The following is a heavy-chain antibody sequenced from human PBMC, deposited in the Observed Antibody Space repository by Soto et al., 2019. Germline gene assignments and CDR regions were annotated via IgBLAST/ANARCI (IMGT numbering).Heavy chain of an antibody. Sequence: QVQLVQSGAEVKKPGSSVKVSCKASGGTFSSYAISWVLQAPGQGLEWMGGIIPIFGTANYAKKFQGRVTITADKSPNTAYMERSSLRSEDTAVYYCARGETYYDILTGYSPLGYWGQGTLVTVSS. V-gene: IGHV1-69*06. D-gene: IGHD3-9*01. CDR3: ARGETYYDILTGYSPLGY. J-gene: IGHJ4*02. CDR1: GGTFSSYA. CDR2: IIPIFGTA.